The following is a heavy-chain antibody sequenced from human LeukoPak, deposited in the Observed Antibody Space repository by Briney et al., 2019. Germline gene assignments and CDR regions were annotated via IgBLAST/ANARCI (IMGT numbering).Heavy chain of an antibody. D-gene: IGHD3-10*01. CDR2: ISGSGGST. V-gene: IGHV3-23*01. CDR1: GFTFSDYN. CDR3: AKDSAWYYGPGDY. J-gene: IGHJ4*02. Sequence: PGGSLRLSCAASGFTFSDYNMNWVRQAPGKGLEWVSAISGSGGSTYYADSVKGRFTISRDNSKNTLYLQMNSLRAEDTAVYYCAKDSAWYYGPGDYWGQGTLVTVSS.